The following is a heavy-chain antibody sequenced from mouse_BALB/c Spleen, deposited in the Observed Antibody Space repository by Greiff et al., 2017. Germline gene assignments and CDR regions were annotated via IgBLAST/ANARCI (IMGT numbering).Heavy chain of an antibody. CDR1: GFTFSSFG. CDR2: ISSGSSTI. Sequence: EVQVVESGGGLVQPGGSRKLSCAASGFTFSSFGMHWVRQAPEKGLEWVAYISSGSSTIYYADTVKGRFTISKDNPKNTLFLQLTSLMSEDTAMYYCAGRGDVGYYFDYWGQGTTLTVSA. V-gene: IGHV5-17*02. J-gene: IGHJ2*01. D-gene: IGHD3-3*01. CDR3: AGRGDVGYYFDY.